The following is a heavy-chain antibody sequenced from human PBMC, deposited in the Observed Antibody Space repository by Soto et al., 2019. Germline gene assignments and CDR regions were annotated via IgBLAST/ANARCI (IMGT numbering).Heavy chain of an antibody. CDR3: VSGYGYSDN. D-gene: IGHD3-22*01. CDR1: GITFSNYG. Sequence: QVQLVESGGGVVQPGRSLRLSCAASGITFSNYGTHWVRQAPGKGLEWVAVIWYDGRDKYYADSVKGRFTISRDNSKNTLYLQMNSLTADDTAVYYCVSGYGYSDNWGQGTLVTVSS. CDR2: IWYDGRDK. V-gene: IGHV3-33*01. J-gene: IGHJ4*02.